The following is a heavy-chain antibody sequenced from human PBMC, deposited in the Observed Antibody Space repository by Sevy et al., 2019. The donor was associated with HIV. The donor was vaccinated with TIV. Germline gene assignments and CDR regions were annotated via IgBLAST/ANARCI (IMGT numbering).Heavy chain of an antibody. CDR2: IKSKTDGGTT. Sequence: GGSLRLSCAASGFTFSNAWMSWVRQAPGKGLEWVGRIKSKTDGGTTDYAAPVKGRFTISRNDSKNTLYLQMNSLKTGXTAVYYCTLSTTGTTRDYYYYYGMDVWGQGTTVTVSS. D-gene: IGHD1-1*01. V-gene: IGHV3-15*01. CDR1: GFTFSNAW. J-gene: IGHJ6*02. CDR3: TLSTTGTTRDYYYYYGMDV.